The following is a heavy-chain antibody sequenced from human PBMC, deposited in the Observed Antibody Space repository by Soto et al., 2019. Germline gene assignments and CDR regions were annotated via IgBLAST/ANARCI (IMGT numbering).Heavy chain of an antibody. CDR2: INHSGST. J-gene: IGHJ4*02. V-gene: IGHV4-34*01. D-gene: IGHD4-17*01. Sequence: PSETLSLTCAVYGGSFSGYYWSWIRQPPGKGLEWIGEINHSGSTNYNPSLKSRVNISVDTSKNQFSLKLSSVTAADTALYYCARYTVTTEYYFDYWGQGILVTVSS. CDR3: ARYTVTTEYYFDY. CDR1: GGSFSGYY.